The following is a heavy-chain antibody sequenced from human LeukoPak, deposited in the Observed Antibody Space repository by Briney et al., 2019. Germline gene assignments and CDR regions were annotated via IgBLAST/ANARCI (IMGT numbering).Heavy chain of an antibody. CDR3: ARPLYDILTGYFHDAFDI. V-gene: IGHV1-18*01. CDR2: ISAYNGNT. Sequence: ASVKVSCKASGYTFTSYGISWVRQAPGQGLEWMGWISAYNGNTNYAQKLQGRVTMTTDTSTSTAYMELRSLRSDDTAVYYCARPLYDILTGYFHDAFDIWGQGTMVTVSS. J-gene: IGHJ3*02. D-gene: IGHD3-9*01. CDR1: GYTFTSYG.